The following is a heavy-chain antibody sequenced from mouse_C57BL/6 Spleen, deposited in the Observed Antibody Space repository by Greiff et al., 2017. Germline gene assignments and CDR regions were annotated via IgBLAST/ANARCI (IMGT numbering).Heavy chain of an antibody. CDR3: TRSDSNYLYYYAMDY. Sequence: QVQLQQSGAELVRPGASVTLSCKASGYTFTDYEMHWVKQTPVHGLEWIGAIDPENGGTAYNQKFKGKAILTADKSSSTAYMELRSLTSEDSAVYYCTRSDSNYLYYYAMDYWGQGTSVTVSS. J-gene: IGHJ4*01. CDR1: GYTFTDYE. CDR2: IDPENGGT. V-gene: IGHV1-15*01. D-gene: IGHD2-5*01.